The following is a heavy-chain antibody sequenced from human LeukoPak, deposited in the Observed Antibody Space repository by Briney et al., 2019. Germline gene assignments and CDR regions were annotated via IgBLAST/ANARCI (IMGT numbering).Heavy chain of an antibody. CDR3: AKVQLANTYYYYYYGMDV. D-gene: IGHD2-2*01. Sequence: GRSLRLSCAGSGFTFSSYGMHWVRQVPGKGLEWVAVISEDGSNKYHADSVKGRFTISRDNYKNTLYLQMNSLRAEDTAAYYCAKVQLANTYYYYYYGMDVWGQGTTVTVSS. CDR2: ISEDGSNK. J-gene: IGHJ6*02. CDR1: GFTFSSYG. V-gene: IGHV3-30*18.